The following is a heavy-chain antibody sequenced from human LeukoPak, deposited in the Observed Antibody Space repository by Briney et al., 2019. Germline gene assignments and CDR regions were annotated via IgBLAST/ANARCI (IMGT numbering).Heavy chain of an antibody. Sequence: WMGWINPNSGGTNYAQKFQGRVTMTRDTSISTAYMELSRLRSDDTAVYYCARADWNDNGFDYWGQGTLVTVSS. V-gene: IGHV1-2*02. D-gene: IGHD1-1*01. J-gene: IGHJ4*02. CDR2: INPNSGGT. CDR3: ARADWNDNGFDY.